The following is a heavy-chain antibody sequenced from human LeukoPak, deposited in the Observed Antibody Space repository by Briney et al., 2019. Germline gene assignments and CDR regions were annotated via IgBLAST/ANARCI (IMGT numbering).Heavy chain of an antibody. CDR1: GGSISGYY. D-gene: IGHD3-22*01. J-gene: IGHJ4*02. Sequence: PSETLSLTCTVSGGSISGYYWSWIRQPPGKGLEWIGEINHSGSTNYNPSLKSRVTISVDTPKNQFSLKLSSVTAADTAVYYCASGPYDSSGYYFDYWGQGTLVTVSS. CDR3: ASGPYDSSGYYFDY. CDR2: INHSGST. V-gene: IGHV4-34*01.